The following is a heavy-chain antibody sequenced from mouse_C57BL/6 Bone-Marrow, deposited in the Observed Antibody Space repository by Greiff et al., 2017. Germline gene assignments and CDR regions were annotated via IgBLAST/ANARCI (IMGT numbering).Heavy chain of an antibody. D-gene: IGHD2-2*01. CDR2: IRSKSNNYAT. Sequence: EVKLVESGGGLVQPKGSLKLSCAASGFSFNTYAMNWVRQAPGKGLEWVARIRSKSNNYATYYADSVKDRFTISRDDSESMLYLQMNNLKTEDTAMYYCVRQEVTTKDWFAYWGQGTLVTVSA. J-gene: IGHJ3*01. CDR1: GFSFNTYA. V-gene: IGHV10-1*01. CDR3: VRQEVTTKDWFAY.